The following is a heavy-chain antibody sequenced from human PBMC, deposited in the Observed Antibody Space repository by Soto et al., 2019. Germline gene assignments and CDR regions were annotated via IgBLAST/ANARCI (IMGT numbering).Heavy chain of an antibody. CDR2: ISNDGSEK. J-gene: IGHJ4*02. D-gene: IGHD3-9*01. CDR3: TRDRDEILTGYHDY. V-gene: IGHV3-30-3*01. CDR1: GFSFTHFA. Sequence: LRLSCAASGFSFTHFALHWVRRAPGKGLEWVALISNDGSEKYYTDSVKGRFTISRDNSKNTLYLQMNSLRAEDTAVYFCTRDRDEILTGYHDYWGQGTLVTVSS.